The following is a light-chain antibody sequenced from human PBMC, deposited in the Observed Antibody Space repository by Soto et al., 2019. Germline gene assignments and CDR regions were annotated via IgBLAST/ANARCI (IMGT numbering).Light chain of an antibody. CDR3: ATWDDSLNGRV. V-gene: IGLV1-44*01. CDR2: GQN. CDR1: SSSIGGHT. J-gene: IGLJ2*01. Sequence: QSVLTQPPSASGTPGQRVTISCSGSSSSIGGHTVNWYQQLPGTAPKLLIYGQNQRPSGVPDRFSGSKSGTSASLAISGLPYEDEADYYCATWDDSLNGRVFGGGTKLTVL.